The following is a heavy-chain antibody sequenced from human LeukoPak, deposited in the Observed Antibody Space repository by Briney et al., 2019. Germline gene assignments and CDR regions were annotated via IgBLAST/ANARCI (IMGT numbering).Heavy chain of an antibody. Sequence: GGSLRLSCAASGFTFSSYAMSWVRQAPGKGLEWVSAISGSGGSTYYADSVKGRFTISRDNSKNTLYLQMNSLRAEDTAVYYSAKDTGYSYGYSDYWGQGTLVTVSS. CDR1: GFTFSSYA. V-gene: IGHV3-23*01. CDR3: AKDTGYSYGYSDY. CDR2: ISGSGGST. D-gene: IGHD5-18*01. J-gene: IGHJ4*02.